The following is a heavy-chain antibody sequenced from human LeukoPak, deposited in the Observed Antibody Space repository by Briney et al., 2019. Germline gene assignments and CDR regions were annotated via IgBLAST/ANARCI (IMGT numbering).Heavy chain of an antibody. D-gene: IGHD3-3*01. V-gene: IGHV3-7*01. CDR1: GFTFSSYW. CDR3: ARVSLPYYDFWSGYRGGWFDP. CDR2: IKQDGSEK. J-gene: IGHJ5*02. Sequence: GGSLRLSCAASGFTFSSYWRSWVRQAPGKGLEWVANIKQDGSEKYYVDSVKGRFTISRDNAKNSLYLQMNSLRAEDTAVYYCARVSLPYYDFWSGYRGGWFDPWGQGTLVTVSS.